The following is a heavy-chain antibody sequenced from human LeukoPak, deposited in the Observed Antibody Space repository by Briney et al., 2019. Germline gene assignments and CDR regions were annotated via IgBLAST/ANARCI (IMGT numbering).Heavy chain of an antibody. J-gene: IGHJ4*02. D-gene: IGHD1-20*01. CDR3: AREPARNNWALDY. V-gene: IGHV4-34*01. Sequence: PSETLSLTCAVYGGSFSGCYWSWIRQPPGKGLEWIGEINHSGSTNYNPSLKSRVTISVDTSKNQFSLKLSSVTAADTAVYYCAREPARNNWALDYWGQGTLVTVSS. CDR1: GGSFSGCY. CDR2: INHSGST.